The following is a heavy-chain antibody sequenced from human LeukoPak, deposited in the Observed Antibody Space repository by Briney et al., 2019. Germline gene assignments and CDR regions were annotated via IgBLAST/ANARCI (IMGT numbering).Heavy chain of an antibody. CDR1: GFTFSSYA. CDR2: ISSSSSTI. V-gene: IGHV3-48*01. Sequence: SGGSLRLSCAASGFTFSSYAMSWVRQAPGKGLEWVSYISSSSSTIYYADSVKGRFTISRDNAKNSLYLQMNSLRAEDTAVYYCARDQYYGSGSYDYWGQGTLVTVSS. CDR3: ARDQYYGSGSYDY. J-gene: IGHJ4*02. D-gene: IGHD3-10*01.